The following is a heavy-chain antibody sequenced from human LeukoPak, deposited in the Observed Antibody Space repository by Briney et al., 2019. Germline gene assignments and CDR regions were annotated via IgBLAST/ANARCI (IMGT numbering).Heavy chain of an antibody. CDR1: GGSFSGYY. J-gene: IGHJ6*03. D-gene: IGHD6-19*01. CDR2: INHSGST. CDR3: ARASAAGTGLGLGYYYYMDV. Sequence: SETLSLTCAVYGGSFSGYYWSWIRQPPGKGLERIGEINHSGSTNYNPSLKSRVTISVDTSKNQFSLKLSSVTAADTAVYYCARASAAGTGLGLGYYYYMDVWGKGTTVTVSS. V-gene: IGHV4-34*01.